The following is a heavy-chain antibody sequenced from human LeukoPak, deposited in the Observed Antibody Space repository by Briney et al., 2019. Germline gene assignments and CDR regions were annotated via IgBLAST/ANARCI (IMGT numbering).Heavy chain of an antibody. CDR2: ISASGVTT. D-gene: IGHD6-13*01. CDR3: AKGRHSSSSDAFDI. CDR1: GFTFSNYA. Sequence: GGSLRLSCAASGFTFSNYAMSWVRQAPGKGLEWVSSISASGVTTYNADSVKGRFTISRDNSKNTLYLQMNSLRAEDTAVYYCAKGRHSSSSDAFDIWGQGTMVTVSS. J-gene: IGHJ3*02. V-gene: IGHV3-23*01.